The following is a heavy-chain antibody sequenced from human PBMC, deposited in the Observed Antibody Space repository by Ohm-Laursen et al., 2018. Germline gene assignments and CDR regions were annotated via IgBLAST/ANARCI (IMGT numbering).Heavy chain of an antibody. D-gene: IGHD5-18*01. CDR3: ASGHSYGYDYYYYGVDV. V-gene: IGHV4-59*11. J-gene: IGHJ6*02. Sequence: GTLSLTWTVSGGSISRQYWNWIRQPPGKGLEWIGYIYSSGSTKYNPSLNSRVTISEDTSKNQFSLKLRSVAAADTAVYYCASGHSYGYDYYYYGVDVWGQGTTVTVSS. CDR1: GGSISRQY. CDR2: IYSSGST.